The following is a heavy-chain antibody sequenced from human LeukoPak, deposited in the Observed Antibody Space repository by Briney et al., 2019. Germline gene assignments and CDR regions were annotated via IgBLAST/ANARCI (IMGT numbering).Heavy chain of an antibody. CDR1: GFTSSSYS. Sequence: PGGSLRLSCAASGFTSSSYSMNWVRQAPGKGLEWVSSISSSSSYIYYADSVKGRFTISRDNAKNSLYLQMNSLRAEDTAVYYCAREGKYYDILTGSRGKGGLDYWGQGTLVTVSS. CDR3: AREGKYYDILTGSRGKGGLDY. D-gene: IGHD3-9*01. J-gene: IGHJ4*02. V-gene: IGHV3-21*01. CDR2: ISSSSSYI.